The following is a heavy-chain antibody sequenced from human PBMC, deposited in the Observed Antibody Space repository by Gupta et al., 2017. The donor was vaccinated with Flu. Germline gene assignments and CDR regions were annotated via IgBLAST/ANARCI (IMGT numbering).Heavy chain of an antibody. V-gene: IGHV3-21*01. CDR2: ISSSSSYI. J-gene: IGHJ3*02. CDR3: VRHFSDRDAFDI. D-gene: IGHD2/OR15-2a*01. CDR1: EFPFNIYY. Sequence: EVHLVASGGRLVKPGGSLLLPCAASEFPFNIYYRTWIRQAPGKGLEGVSSISSSSSYIYYADSVKGRFTISRDNAENSLFLQMNSLRAEDTAVYYCVRHFSDRDAFDIWGQGTMVT.